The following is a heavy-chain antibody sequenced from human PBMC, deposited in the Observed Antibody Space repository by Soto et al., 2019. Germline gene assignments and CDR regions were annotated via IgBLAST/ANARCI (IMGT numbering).Heavy chain of an antibody. J-gene: IGHJ4*02. D-gene: IGHD2-2*01. CDR1: GFTFSGYA. CDR3: TKDRDYATDWYTGDY. Sequence: GGSLRLSCAASGFTFSGYAMSWVRQAPGKGLEWVPGISSSGGFTYYEDSVKGRFTISRDNSRNTLYLQMNSLRAEDTAVYYCTKDRDYATDWYTGDYWGQGTQVTVS. V-gene: IGHV3-23*01. CDR2: ISSSGGFT.